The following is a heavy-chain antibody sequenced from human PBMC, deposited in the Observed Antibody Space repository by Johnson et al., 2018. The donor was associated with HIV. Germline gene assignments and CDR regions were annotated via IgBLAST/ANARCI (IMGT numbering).Heavy chain of an antibody. Sequence: QVQLVESGRGVVQPGRSLRLSCGASGFTFSSYAMHWVRQAPGKGLEWVAVISYDGSNKYYADSVKGRFTISRANSKNTLYLQMNSLSAEDTAVYYCASIVVVPAAQDNDAFDIWGQGTMVTVSS. D-gene: IGHD2-2*01. CDR2: ISYDGSNK. CDR3: ASIVVVPAAQDNDAFDI. CDR1: GFTFSSYA. J-gene: IGHJ3*02. V-gene: IGHV3-30-3*01.